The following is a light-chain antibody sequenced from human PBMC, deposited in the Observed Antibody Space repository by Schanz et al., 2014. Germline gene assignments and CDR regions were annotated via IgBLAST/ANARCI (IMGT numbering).Light chain of an antibody. Sequence: EVVLTQSPAILSVSPGERATLSCRASQSVTSNLAWYQQKSGQAPRLLIYGASARATGVPARFSGSGSGTEFTLTISSLQSQDFAVYYCQQYGSSPPYTFGQGTKLEIK. CDR3: QQYGSSPPYT. CDR2: GAS. V-gene: IGKV3-15*01. CDR1: QSVTSN. J-gene: IGKJ2*01.